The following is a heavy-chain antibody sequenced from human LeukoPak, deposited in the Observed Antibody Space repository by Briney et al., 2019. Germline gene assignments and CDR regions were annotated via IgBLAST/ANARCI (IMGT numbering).Heavy chain of an antibody. CDR3: AKDSEYNWNYGSFDY. Sequence: GGSLRLSCAASGFTFSSYAMSWVRQAPGKGLEWVSAISGSGGSTYYADSVKGRFTISRDNSKNTLYLQMNSLRAGDTAVYYCAKDSEYNWNYGSFDYWGQGTLVTVSS. CDR1: GFTFSSYA. CDR2: ISGSGGST. D-gene: IGHD1-7*01. V-gene: IGHV3-23*01. J-gene: IGHJ4*02.